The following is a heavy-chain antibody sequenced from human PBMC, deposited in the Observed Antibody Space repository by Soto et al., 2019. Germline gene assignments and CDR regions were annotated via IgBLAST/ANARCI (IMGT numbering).Heavy chain of an antibody. V-gene: IGHV4-4*07. CDR1: GASISGFY. Sequence: PSETLSLTCTVSGASISGFYWSWIRKSAGKGLEWIGRIYATGTTDYNPSLKSRVMMSVDTSKRQFSLKLRSVTAADTAVYYCVRDGTKTLRDWFDPWGQGISVTVSS. D-gene: IGHD1-1*01. CDR3: VRDGTKTLRDWFDP. CDR2: IYATGTT. J-gene: IGHJ5*02.